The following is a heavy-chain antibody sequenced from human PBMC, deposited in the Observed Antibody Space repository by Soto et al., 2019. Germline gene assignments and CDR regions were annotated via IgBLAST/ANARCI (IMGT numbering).Heavy chain of an antibody. V-gene: IGHV1-2*02. CDR3: ARDLAKGGGSEGFDY. CDR2: INPKSGGT. J-gene: IGHJ4*02. D-gene: IGHD1-26*01. CDR1: GYTFTVYY. Sequence: ASVKVSCKASGYTFTVYYMHWVRQAPGQGLEWMGWINPKSGGTTYPQKFQGRVTMTWDTSISTAYMALTRLRSDDTAVYYCARDLAKGGGSEGFDYWGQGTLVTVSS.